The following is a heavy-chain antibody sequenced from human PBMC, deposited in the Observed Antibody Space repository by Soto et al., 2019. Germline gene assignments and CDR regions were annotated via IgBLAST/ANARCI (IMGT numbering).Heavy chain of an antibody. V-gene: IGHV4-31*03. J-gene: IGHJ6*02. Sequence: SETLSLTCTVSGGSISSGGYYWSWIRQHPGKGLEWIGFIYYSGSTYYNPSLKSRVTISVATSKKQFSLKLGSVTAADTAVYYCARESSNDYGDYFYGYYYGVDVWGQGTTVTVSS. CDR2: IYYSGST. D-gene: IGHD4-17*01. CDR3: ARESSNDYGDYFYGYYYGVDV. CDR1: GGSISSGGYY.